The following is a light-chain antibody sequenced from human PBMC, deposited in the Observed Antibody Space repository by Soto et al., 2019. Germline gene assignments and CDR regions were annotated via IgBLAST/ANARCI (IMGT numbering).Light chain of an antibody. V-gene: IGLV2-23*02. CDR3: CSYAGSSTFVV. CDR1: SSDVGSYHL. J-gene: IGLJ3*02. CDR2: DVS. Sequence: QSALTQPASVSGSPGQSITISCTGTSSDVGSYHLVSWYQRHPGKAPKLMIYDVSKRPLGVSNRFSGSKSGNTASLTISGLQAEDEADYYCCSYAGSSTFVVFGGGTKLTVL.